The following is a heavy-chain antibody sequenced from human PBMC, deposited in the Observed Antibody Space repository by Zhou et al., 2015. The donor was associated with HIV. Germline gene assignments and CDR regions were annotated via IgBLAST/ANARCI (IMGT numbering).Heavy chain of an antibody. CDR1: GGTFSGSD. D-gene: IGHD3-22*01. J-gene: IGHJ3*01. V-gene: IGHV1-69*17. CDR2: IIPMFDIE. Sequence: QVQLVQSGTEVKKPGSSVKVSCKASGGTFSGSDISWVRQAPGQGLEWMGGIIPMFDIENHAQKFRGRLTITADKSTSTAYMQLSSLRSEDAAVYYCARSSGNYDYAFDVWGQGTKVIVSS. CDR3: ARSSGNYDYAFDV.